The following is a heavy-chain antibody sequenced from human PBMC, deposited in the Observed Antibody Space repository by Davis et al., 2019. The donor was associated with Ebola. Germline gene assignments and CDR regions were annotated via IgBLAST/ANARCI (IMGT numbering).Heavy chain of an antibody. D-gene: IGHD3-3*01. Sequence: GGSLRLSCAASIFTFSSSEMNWVRQAPGKGLEWVSYISNSGSTIYYADSVKGRFTVSRDNAKNSLYLQMNSLRAEDTAVYYCARSITIFGVVIPPDYYYYYMDVWGKGTTVTVSS. CDR2: ISNSGSTI. V-gene: IGHV3-48*03. J-gene: IGHJ6*03. CDR3: ARSITIFGVVIPPDYYYYYMDV. CDR1: IFTFSSSE.